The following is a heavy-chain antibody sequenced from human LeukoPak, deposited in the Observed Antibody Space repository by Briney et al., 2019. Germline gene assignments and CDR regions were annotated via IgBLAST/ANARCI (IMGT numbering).Heavy chain of an antibody. CDR1: GYTLTELS. CDR2: FDPEDGET. D-gene: IGHD2-2*01. V-gene: IGHV1-24*01. CDR3: ATGGYCSSTSCYGYHDAFDI. Sequence: ASVKVSCKVSGYTLTELSMHWVRQAPGKGLEWMGGFDPEDGETIYAQKFQGRVTMTEDTCTDTAYMELSSLRSEDTAVYYCATGGYCSSTSCYGYHDAFDIWGQGTMVTVSS. J-gene: IGHJ3*02.